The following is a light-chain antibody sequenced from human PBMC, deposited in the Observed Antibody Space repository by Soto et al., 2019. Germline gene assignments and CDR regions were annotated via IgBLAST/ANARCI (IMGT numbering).Light chain of an antibody. Sequence: EIVLTQSPGTLSLSPGERATLSCRASQSVSSSYLAWYQQKPGQAPRLLIYGASSRATGIPDRFSGSGSGTDLTLPISRLEPEDFAVYYCQQYGSSTPWTFGQGTNVEIK. CDR1: QSVSSSY. CDR3: QQYGSSTPWT. J-gene: IGKJ1*01. V-gene: IGKV3-20*01. CDR2: GAS.